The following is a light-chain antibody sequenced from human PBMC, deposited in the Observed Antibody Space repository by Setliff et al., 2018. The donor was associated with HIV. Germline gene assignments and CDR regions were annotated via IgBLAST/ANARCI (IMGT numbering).Light chain of an antibody. CDR3: SSYTTSSTLYV. Sequence: QSVLTQPASVSGSPGQSITISCTGISSDVGGYYSVSWYQQHPGKAPKLMIYDVINRPSGVSNRFSGFRSGNTASLTISGLQVEDEADYYCSSYTTSSTLYVFGPGTKVTVL. CDR1: SSDVGGYYS. J-gene: IGLJ1*01. V-gene: IGLV2-14*03. CDR2: DVI.